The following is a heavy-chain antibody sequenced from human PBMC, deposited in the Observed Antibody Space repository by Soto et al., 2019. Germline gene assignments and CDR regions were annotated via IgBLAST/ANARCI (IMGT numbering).Heavy chain of an antibody. Sequence: SETLCLTCAVDGGSFSGYYCSWIRQPPGKGLEWIGDMYHSGSTNYNPSLESRVTLSVDKSKKQFSLKMHSVTAADTAVYFCVMSPGWYKIDSWGQGILVTVSS. D-gene: IGHD6-19*01. V-gene: IGHV4-34*01. J-gene: IGHJ4*02. CDR2: MYHSGST. CDR1: GGSFSGYY. CDR3: VMSPGWYKIDS.